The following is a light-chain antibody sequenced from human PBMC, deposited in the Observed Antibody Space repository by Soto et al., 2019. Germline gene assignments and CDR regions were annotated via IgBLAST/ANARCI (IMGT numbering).Light chain of an antibody. CDR2: GAS. CDR1: PSMSGT. CDR3: QQYNDWPWT. J-gene: IGKJ1*01. Sequence: EIVMTQSPATLSVSPGGRATLSCRASPSMSGTLAWYQQKPGQAPRLLIPGASTRAPGFPARFSGSGSGTDFTLTISSLQSEDFAVYYCQQYNDWPWTCGQGTKV. V-gene: IGKV3-15*01.